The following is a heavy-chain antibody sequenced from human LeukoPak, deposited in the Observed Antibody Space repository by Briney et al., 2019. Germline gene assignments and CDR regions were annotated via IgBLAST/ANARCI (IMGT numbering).Heavy chain of an antibody. CDR1: GYAFSEFH. D-gene: IGHD6-13*01. V-gene: IGHV1-69-2*01. J-gene: IGHJ4*02. CDR3: GTPTPRYSSSPVKY. CDR2: INPENGET. Sequence: ASVKVSCKASGYAFSEFHMHWLKQAPGKGPEWVGRINPENGETVYSKKFRGRVTISADTSADQAYIELRSLRSDDTAVYYCGTPTPRYSSSPVKYWGQGTLVTVSS.